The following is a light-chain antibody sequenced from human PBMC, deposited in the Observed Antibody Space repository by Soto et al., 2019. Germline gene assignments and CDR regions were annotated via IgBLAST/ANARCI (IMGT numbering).Light chain of an antibody. J-gene: IGKJ1*01. CDR2: DAS. CDR3: QQYNNWPPT. V-gene: IGKV3-15*01. CDR1: QSVSSSY. Sequence: EIVLTQSPGTLSLSPGERATLSCRASQSVSSSYLAWYQQKPGQAPRLLFYDASTRATGIPARFSGSGSGTEFTLTISSLQSEDFAVYYCQQYNNWPPTFGQGTKVDI.